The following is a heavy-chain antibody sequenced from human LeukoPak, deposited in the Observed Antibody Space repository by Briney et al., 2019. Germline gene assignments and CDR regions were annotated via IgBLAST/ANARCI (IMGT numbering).Heavy chain of an antibody. J-gene: IGHJ3*01. CDR2: INPNNGGT. Sequence: ASVKVSCKASGYTFTGYHMHWVRQAPGQGLEWMGWINPNNGGTNYAQKFQGRVTMTRDTSISTVYMDLSRLTSGDTAVYYCAREGGRRITMFAAVTGKGLGAFDVWGQGTMVTASS. D-gene: IGHD3-3*01. CDR1: GYTFTGYH. CDR3: AREGGRRITMFAAVTGKGLGAFDV. V-gene: IGHV1-2*02.